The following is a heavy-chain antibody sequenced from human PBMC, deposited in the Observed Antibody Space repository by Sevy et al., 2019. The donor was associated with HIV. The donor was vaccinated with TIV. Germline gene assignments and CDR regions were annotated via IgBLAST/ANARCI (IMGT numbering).Heavy chain of an antibody. V-gene: IGHV4-4*07. CDR1: GASISNYG. D-gene: IGHD3-10*01. J-gene: IGHJ6*03. CDR2: IHTRGDT. Sequence: SETLSLTCTVSGASISNYGWSWIRQSAGKGLEWIGRIHTRGDTHYNPSLKSRVTMSLDTSQKRLSLKLTSVTAADPAVYYCARDIVVRGVFPTYYYHYYMDVWGKGTTVTVSS. CDR3: ARDIVVRGVFPTYYYHYYMDV.